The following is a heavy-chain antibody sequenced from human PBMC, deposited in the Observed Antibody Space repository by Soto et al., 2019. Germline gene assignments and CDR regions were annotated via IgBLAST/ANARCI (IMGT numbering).Heavy chain of an antibody. V-gene: IGHV5-51*01. CDR1: GYSFTSYW. Sequence: GESLKISCKGSGYSFTSYWIGWVRQMPGKGLEWMGIIYPGDSDTRYSPSFQGQVTISADKSISTAYLQWSSLKASDTAMYYCARHSHYDSSGYESLDYWGQGTLVTVSS. D-gene: IGHD3-22*01. J-gene: IGHJ4*02. CDR2: IYPGDSDT. CDR3: ARHSHYDSSGYESLDY.